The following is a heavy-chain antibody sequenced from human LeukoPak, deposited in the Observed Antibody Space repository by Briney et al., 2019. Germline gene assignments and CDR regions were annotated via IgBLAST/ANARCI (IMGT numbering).Heavy chain of an antibody. V-gene: IGHV3-7*01. Sequence: GVSLRLSCAASGFTFSNYWMSWLRQAPGKGLEWVANIKQDGSEKYYVDSLKGRVTISRDNAKNSLYLQMNTLSAEDTAVYYCARDLFSTAGAYDYWGQGTLVTVSS. J-gene: IGHJ4*02. D-gene: IGHD1-26*01. CDR2: IKQDGSEK. CDR3: ARDLFSTAGAYDY. CDR1: GFTFSNYW.